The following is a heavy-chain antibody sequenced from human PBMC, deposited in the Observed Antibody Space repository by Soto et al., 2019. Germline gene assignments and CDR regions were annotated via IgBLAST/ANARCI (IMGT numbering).Heavy chain of an antibody. CDR1: GFTFNNYI. CDR3: VRDSLMRTS. V-gene: IGHV3-21*01. D-gene: IGHD2-8*01. Sequence: GGSLRLSCVGSGFTFNNYIMTWVRQAPGKGLEWVSSISSGSSYIYYAESLKGRFTISRDDARNSLYLQMNNLRVDDTAVYYCVRDSLMRTSWGQGTLVTVSS. J-gene: IGHJ5*02. CDR2: ISSGSSYI.